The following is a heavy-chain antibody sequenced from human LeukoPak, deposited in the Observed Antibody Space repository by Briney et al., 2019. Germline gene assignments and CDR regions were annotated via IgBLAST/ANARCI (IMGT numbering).Heavy chain of an antibody. CDR2: IYHSGST. J-gene: IGHJ3*02. Sequence: PSETLSLTCAVSGYSISSGYCWGWIRQPPGKGLEWIGSIYHSGSTYYNPSLKSRVTISVDTSKNQFSLKLSSVTAADTAVYYCARPVVPAAIISPSDAFDIWGQGTMVTVSS. V-gene: IGHV4-38-2*01. D-gene: IGHD2-2*02. CDR3: ARPVVPAAIISPSDAFDI. CDR1: GYSISSGYC.